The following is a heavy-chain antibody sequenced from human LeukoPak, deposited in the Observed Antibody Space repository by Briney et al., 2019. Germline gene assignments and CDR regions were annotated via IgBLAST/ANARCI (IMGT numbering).Heavy chain of an antibody. V-gene: IGHV1-69*05. D-gene: IGHD2-15*01. J-gene: IGHJ4*02. Sequence: SVKVSCKASGGTFSSYAISWVRQAPGQGLEWMGRIIPIFGTANYAQKFQGRVTITTDESTSTAYMELSSLRSEDTTVYYCARSQPSLLLFDYWGQGTLVTVSS. CDR2: IIPIFGTA. CDR3: ARSQPSLLLFDY. CDR1: GGTFSSYA.